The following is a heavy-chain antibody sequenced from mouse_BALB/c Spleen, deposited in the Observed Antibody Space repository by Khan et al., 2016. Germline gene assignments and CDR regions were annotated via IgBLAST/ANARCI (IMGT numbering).Heavy chain of an antibody. J-gene: IGHJ3*01. V-gene: IGHV2-6-7*01. CDR3: SSDYDGFAY. CDR1: GFSLTGYG. D-gene: IGHD2-12*01. Sequence: QVQLKASGPGLVAPSQSLSITCTVSGFSLTGYGVNWVRQPPGKGLEWLGKIWGDGRTDYNSGLKSRVSISKDNSKSQVFLKMNSLQTDDTANYYCSSDYDGFAYWGQGTLVIVSA. CDR2: IWGDGRT.